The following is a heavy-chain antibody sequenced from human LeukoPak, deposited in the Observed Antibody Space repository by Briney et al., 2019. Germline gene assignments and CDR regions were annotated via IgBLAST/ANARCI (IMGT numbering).Heavy chain of an antibody. J-gene: IGHJ5*02. CDR3: AREDIVVVPAAPSGVGWFDP. D-gene: IGHD2-2*01. CDR2: IIPIFGTA. V-gene: IGHV1-69*05. Sequence: EASVKVSCKASGGTFSSYAISWVRQAPGQGLEWMGRIIPIFGTANYAQKFPGRVTITTDESTSTAYMELSSLRSEDTAVYYCAREDIVVVPAAPSGVGWFDPWGQGTLVTVSS. CDR1: GGTFSSYA.